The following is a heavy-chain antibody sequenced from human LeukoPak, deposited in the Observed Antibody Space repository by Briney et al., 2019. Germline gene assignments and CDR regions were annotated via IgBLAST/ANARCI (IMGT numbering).Heavy chain of an antibody. CDR3: ARGYMTTLDY. V-gene: IGHV3-30*02. J-gene: IGHJ4*02. Sequence: GGSLRLSCAASGFTFNSYAMHWVRQPPGKGLEWVTFIRSDGSHQYYADSVKGRFTISRDNAKNSLYLQMNGLRVEDTAVYFCARGYMTTLDYWGQGTLVTVSS. D-gene: IGHD4-11*01. CDR1: GFTFNSYA. CDR2: IRSDGSHQ.